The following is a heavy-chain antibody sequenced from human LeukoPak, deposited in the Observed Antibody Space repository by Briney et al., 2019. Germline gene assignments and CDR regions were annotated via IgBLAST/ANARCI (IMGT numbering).Heavy chain of an antibody. Sequence: GGSLRLSCAASGFTFSSYAMSWVRQAPGKGLEWDSAISGSGGSTYYADSVKGRFTISRDNSKNTLYLQMNSLRAEDTAVYYCAKAPGLYYDFWNFQHWGQGTLVTVSS. CDR3: AKAPGLYYDFWNFQH. J-gene: IGHJ1*01. CDR1: GFTFSSYA. D-gene: IGHD3-3*01. V-gene: IGHV3-23*01. CDR2: ISGSGGST.